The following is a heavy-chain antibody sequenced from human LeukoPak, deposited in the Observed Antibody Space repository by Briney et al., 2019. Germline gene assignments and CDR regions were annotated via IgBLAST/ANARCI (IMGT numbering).Heavy chain of an antibody. CDR1: GGSISSYY. Sequence: SETLSLTCTVSGGSISSYYWSWIRQPPGKGLEWIGDIYYSGSTNYNPSLKSRVTISVDTSKNQFSLRLTSVTAADTAVYYCAGGWLPDKNDFWGQGTLVTVSA. V-gene: IGHV4-59*01. CDR2: IYYSGST. D-gene: IGHD5-24*01. J-gene: IGHJ4*02. CDR3: AGGWLPDKNDF.